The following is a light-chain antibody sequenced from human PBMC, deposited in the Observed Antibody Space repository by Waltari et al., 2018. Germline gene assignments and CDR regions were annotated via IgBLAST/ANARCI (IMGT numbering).Light chain of an antibody. Sequence: ETVLTQSPATLSLSPGERATLSCRASQRVQNYLAWYQQRPGQAPRLLIYDTYARASGIPARFSGGGSDTDFTLTISSLEPEDFAVYYCQQRKNWPVTFGGGTKVDIK. CDR1: QRVQNY. V-gene: IGKV3-11*01. J-gene: IGKJ4*01. CDR2: DTY. CDR3: QQRKNWPVT.